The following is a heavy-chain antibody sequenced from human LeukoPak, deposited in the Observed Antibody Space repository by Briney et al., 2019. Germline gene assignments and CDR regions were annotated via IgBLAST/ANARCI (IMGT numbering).Heavy chain of an antibody. D-gene: IGHD1-26*01. CDR2: ISSNGLST. CDR1: EFIFSDYE. J-gene: IGHJ4*01. CDR3: ARSTEGTTHFDY. V-gene: IGHV3-64*01. Sequence: GGSLRLSCATSEFIFSDYEMHWVSQTPGKGLEYVSGISSNGLSTFYAMSVKGRFTISRDNSKKNLYLQMGSLKTDDMAVYYCARSTEGTTHFDYWGHGILVTVSS.